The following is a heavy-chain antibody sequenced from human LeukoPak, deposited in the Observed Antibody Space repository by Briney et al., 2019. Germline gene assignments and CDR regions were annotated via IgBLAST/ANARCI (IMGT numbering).Heavy chain of an antibody. CDR1: GGTFSSYA. CDR3: AGDRGRVLKPDHDAFDI. V-gene: IGHV1-69*05. Sequence: VASVKVSCKASGGTFSSYAISWVRQAPGQGLEWMGGIIPIFGTANYAQKFQGRVTITTDESTSTAYMELSSLRSEDTAVYYYAGDRGRVLKPDHDAFDIWGQGTMVTVSS. J-gene: IGHJ3*02. D-gene: IGHD2-8*01. CDR2: IIPIFGTA.